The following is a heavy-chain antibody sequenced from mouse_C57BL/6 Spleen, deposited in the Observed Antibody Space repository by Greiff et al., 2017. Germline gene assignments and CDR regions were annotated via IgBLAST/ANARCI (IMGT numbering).Heavy chain of an antibody. CDR2: INPNNGGT. J-gene: IGHJ4*01. D-gene: IGHD1-1*01. V-gene: IGHV1-18*01. CDR1: GYTFTDYN. Sequence: VQLQQSGPELVKPGASVKIPCKASGYTFTDYNMDWVKQSHGKSLEWIGDINPNNGGTIYNQKFKGKATLTVDKSSSTAYMELRSLTSEDTAVYYCARALITTVVAPLPRDYWGQGTSVTVSS. CDR3: ARALITTVVAPLPRDY.